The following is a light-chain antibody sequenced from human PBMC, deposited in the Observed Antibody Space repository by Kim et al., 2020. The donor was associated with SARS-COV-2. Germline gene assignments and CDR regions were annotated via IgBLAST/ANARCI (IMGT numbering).Light chain of an antibody. J-gene: IGLJ3*02. CDR2: LNSDGSH. CDR1: SGHSSYA. V-gene: IGLV4-69*01. CDR3: QTWGTGIRV. Sequence: ASVQLPCPLSSGHSSYAIAWHQQQPEKGPRYLMKLNSDGSHSKGDGIPDRFSGSSSGAERYLTISSLQSEDEADYYCQTWGTGIRVFGGGTQLTVL.